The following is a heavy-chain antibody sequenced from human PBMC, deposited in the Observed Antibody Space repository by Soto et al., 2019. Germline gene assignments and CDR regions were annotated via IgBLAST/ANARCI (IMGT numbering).Heavy chain of an antibody. J-gene: IGHJ6*02. CDR3: AKDKYYGSGSYYNPYNSYYYYGMDV. CDR2: ITGSGAGS. Sequence: GGSLRLSCAASGFTFSSYAMNWVRQAPGKGLEWVSGITGSGAGSYYADSVKGRFTISRDNSKNTLYLQMNSLRAEDTAVYYCAKDKYYGSGSYYNPYNSYYYYGMDVWGQGTTVTVSS. V-gene: IGHV3-23*01. D-gene: IGHD3-10*01. CDR1: GFTFSSYA.